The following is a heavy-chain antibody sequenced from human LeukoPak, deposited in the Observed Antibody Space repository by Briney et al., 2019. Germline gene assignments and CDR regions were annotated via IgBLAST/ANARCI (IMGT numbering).Heavy chain of an antibody. D-gene: IGHD6-13*01. Sequence: GGSLRLSCAASGFTFSDYYMGWVRQAPGKGLECVSYIDMSAATIYYADSVKGRFTISRDNAKNSLFLQMNSLRAEDTAVYYCAKDILAAGLFFDYWGQGALVTVSS. CDR2: IDMSAATI. CDR3: AKDILAAGLFFDY. J-gene: IGHJ4*02. V-gene: IGHV3-11*01. CDR1: GFTFSDYY.